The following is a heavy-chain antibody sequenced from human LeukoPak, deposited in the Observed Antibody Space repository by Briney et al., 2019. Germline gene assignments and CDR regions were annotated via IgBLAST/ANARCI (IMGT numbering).Heavy chain of an antibody. CDR1: GCTFSDYY. D-gene: IGHD2-2*01. CDR2: ISSSSSTI. CDR3: ARVEECSSTSCYYYYGMDV. J-gene: IGHJ6*02. Sequence: NPGGSLRLSCAASGCTFSDYYMSWIRQAPGKGLEWVSYISSSSSTIYYADSVKGRFTISRDNAKNSLYLQMNSLRAEDTAVYYCARVEECSSTSCYYYYGMDVWGQGTTVTVSS. V-gene: IGHV3-11*04.